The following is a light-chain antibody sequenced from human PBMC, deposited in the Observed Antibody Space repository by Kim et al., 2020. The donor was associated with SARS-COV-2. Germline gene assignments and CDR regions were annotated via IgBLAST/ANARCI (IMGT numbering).Light chain of an antibody. CDR3: SSFTGTNVL. J-gene: IGLJ3*02. V-gene: IGLV2-14*03. Sequence: QSVLTQPASVSASPGQSITISCTGTTDDIGYFDYVSWYQQHPGKAPSLIIYDVNSRPSGVSSPFSGSQSGSTASLTISGLQAEDDAHYFCSSFTGTNVLFGGGTQLTVL. CDR1: TDDIGYFDY. CDR2: DVN.